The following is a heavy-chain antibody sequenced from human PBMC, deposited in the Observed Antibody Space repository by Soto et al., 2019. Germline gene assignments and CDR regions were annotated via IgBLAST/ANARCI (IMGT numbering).Heavy chain of an antibody. CDR2: ISGSGGST. D-gene: IGHD1-1*01. Sequence: WGSLRLSCAASGFTCSSYGMSWVRQPPGKGLEWVSAISGSGGSTYYAESVKGRFTMSRDNSKSTLYLEMKYLRVADTAVYYCEAYNGNSQPGYWGQGTLVTVSS. J-gene: IGHJ4*02. CDR3: EAYNGNSQPGY. V-gene: IGHV3-23*01. CDR1: GFTCSSYG.